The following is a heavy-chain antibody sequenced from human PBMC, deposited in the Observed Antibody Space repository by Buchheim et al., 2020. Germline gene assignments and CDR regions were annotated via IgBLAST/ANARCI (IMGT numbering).Heavy chain of an antibody. CDR2: INPNSGGT. Sequence: QVQLVQSGAEVKKPGASVKVSCKASGYTFTGYYMHWVRQAPGQGLEWMGWINPNSGGTNYAQKFQGWVTMTRDTSISTASMELSRLRSDDTAVYYCARDHRYYDSSGPTNYYYYYGMDVWGQGTT. D-gene: IGHD3-22*01. J-gene: IGHJ6*02. V-gene: IGHV1-2*04. CDR1: GYTFTGYY. CDR3: ARDHRYYDSSGPTNYYYYYGMDV.